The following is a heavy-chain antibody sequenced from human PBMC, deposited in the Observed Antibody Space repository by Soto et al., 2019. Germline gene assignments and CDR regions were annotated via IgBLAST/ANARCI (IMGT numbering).Heavy chain of an antibody. CDR3: ARSSLYDSSGYKRYYFDY. CDR1: GGTFSSYA. J-gene: IGHJ4*02. Sequence: QVQLVQSGAEVKKPGSSVKVSCKASGGTFSSYAISWVRQAPGQGLEWMGGIIPIFGTANYAQKFQGRVTITANESTSTAYMELSSLRSEDTAVYYCARSSLYDSSGYKRYYFDYWGQGTLVTVSS. D-gene: IGHD3-22*01. CDR2: IIPIFGTA. V-gene: IGHV1-69*01.